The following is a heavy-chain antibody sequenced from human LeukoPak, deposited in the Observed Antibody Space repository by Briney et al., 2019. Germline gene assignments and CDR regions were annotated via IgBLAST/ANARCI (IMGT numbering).Heavy chain of an antibody. Sequence: GGSLRLSCAASGFSFITYGIHWVRQAPGKGLEWVAVTWYDGSKKDYADSVKGRLTISRDNSKKTVYLQMNSLRDEDTAIYYCARDRAFGESDFDYWGQGTLVSVSS. CDR3: ARDRAFGESDFDY. J-gene: IGHJ4*02. D-gene: IGHD3-10*01. V-gene: IGHV3-33*01. CDR1: GFSFITYG. CDR2: TWYDGSKK.